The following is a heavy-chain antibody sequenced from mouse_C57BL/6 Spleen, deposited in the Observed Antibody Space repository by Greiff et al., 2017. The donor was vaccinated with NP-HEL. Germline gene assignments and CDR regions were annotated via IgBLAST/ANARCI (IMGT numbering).Heavy chain of an antibody. D-gene: IGHD3-3*01. V-gene: IGHV3-6*01. CDR1: GYSITSGYY. CDR2: ISYDGSN. CDR3: ARDPGTSYAMDY. Sequence: ESGPGLVKPSQSLSLTCSVTGYSITSGYYWNWIRQFPGNKLEWMGYISYDGSNNYNPSLKNRISITRDTSKNQFFLKLNSVTTEDTATYYCARDPGTSYAMDYWGQGTSVTVSS. J-gene: IGHJ4*01.